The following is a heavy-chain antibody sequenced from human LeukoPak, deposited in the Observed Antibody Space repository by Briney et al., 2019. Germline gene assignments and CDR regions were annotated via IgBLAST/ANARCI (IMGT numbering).Heavy chain of an antibody. CDR2: ISGSGGST. CDR1: GFTFSSYA. D-gene: IGHD2-2*02. J-gene: IGHJ3*02. CDR3: AKDTLLVVVPAAIERDDAFDI. Sequence: GGSLRLSCAASGFTFSSYAMSWVRQAPGKGLEWVSAISGSGGSTYYADSVKGRFTISRDNSKNTLYLQMNSLRAEDTAVYYCAKDTLLVVVPAAIERDDAFDIWGQGTMVTVSS. V-gene: IGHV3-23*01.